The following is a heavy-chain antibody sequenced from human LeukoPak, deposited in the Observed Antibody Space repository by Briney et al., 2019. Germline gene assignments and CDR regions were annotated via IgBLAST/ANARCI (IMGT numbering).Heavy chain of an antibody. CDR1: GFTFSSYV. J-gene: IGHJ3*02. D-gene: IGHD1-14*01. CDR3: ARVPARKGEGNAFDI. CDR2: IYTSGST. Sequence: GTLRLSCAASGFTFSSYVMSWIRQPAGKGLEWIGRIYTSGSTNYNPSLKSRVTISVDTSKNQFSLKLSSVTAADTAVYYCARVPARKGEGNAFDIWGQGTMVTVSS. V-gene: IGHV4-4*07.